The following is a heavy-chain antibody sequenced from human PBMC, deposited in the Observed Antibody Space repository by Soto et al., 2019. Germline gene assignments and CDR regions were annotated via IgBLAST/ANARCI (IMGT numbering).Heavy chain of an antibody. Sequence: WTCVRQPPGKGLEWIGYVYYSGSSNYNPSLKSRVGMSIDTSKNQFSLELKSVTAADTATYYCVRDYLLAGFDTWGQGILVTVSA. V-gene: IGHV4-59*01. J-gene: IGHJ5*02. CDR3: VRDYLLAGFDT. D-gene: IGHD6-19*01. CDR2: VYYSGSS.